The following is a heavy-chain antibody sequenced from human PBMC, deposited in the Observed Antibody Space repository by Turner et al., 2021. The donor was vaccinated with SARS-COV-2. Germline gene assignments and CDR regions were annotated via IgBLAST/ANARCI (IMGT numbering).Heavy chain of an antibody. CDR2: FSGSGGDT. CDR1: GFTFSSYA. V-gene: IGHV3-23*01. D-gene: IGHD3-22*01. Sequence: EVQLLESGGGLVQPGGSLRLSCAASGFTFSSYAMSWVRQAPGKGLEWVSAFSGSGGDTYYADSVKGRFTISRDNSKNTLYLQMNSLRAEDTAVYYCAKGVRGAMIVVVIPYFDYWGQGTLVTVSS. CDR3: AKGVRGAMIVVVIPYFDY. J-gene: IGHJ4*02.